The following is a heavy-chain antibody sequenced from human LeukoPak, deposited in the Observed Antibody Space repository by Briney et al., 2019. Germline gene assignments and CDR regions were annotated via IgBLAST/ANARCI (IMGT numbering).Heavy chain of an antibody. CDR3: ARDMGSGYPSGYFDY. J-gene: IGHJ4*02. V-gene: IGHV1-69*13. Sequence: SVMVSCKASGYTFNTYAISWVRQAPGQGLEWMGGIIPIFGTANYAQKFQGRVTITADESTSTAYMELSSLRSEDTAVYYCARDMGSGYPSGYFDYWGQGTLVTVSS. CDR2: IIPIFGTA. CDR1: GYTFNTYA. D-gene: IGHD5-12*01.